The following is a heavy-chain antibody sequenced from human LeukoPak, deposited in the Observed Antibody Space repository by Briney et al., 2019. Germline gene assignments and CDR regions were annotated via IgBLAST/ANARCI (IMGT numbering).Heavy chain of an antibody. D-gene: IGHD5-18*01. CDR1: GYSFTNYW. CDR3: ARHLGYNYGNFDY. V-gene: IGHV5-51*01. Sequence: GESLKISCKVSGYSFTNYWVGWVRQMPGKGLEWMGIIYPGDSDTRYSPSFQGQVTISADKSISTAYLQWSSLKASGTAMYYCARHLGYNYGNFDYWGQGTLVTVSS. CDR2: IYPGDSDT. J-gene: IGHJ4*02.